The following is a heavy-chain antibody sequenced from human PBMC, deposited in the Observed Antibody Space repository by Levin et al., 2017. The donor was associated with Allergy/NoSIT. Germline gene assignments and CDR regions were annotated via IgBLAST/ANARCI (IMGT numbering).Heavy chain of an antibody. CDR3: ARFNDWTFDP. Sequence: SETLSLTCAISGDSVSRNTGAWNWFRQSPSRGLEWLGRTYYKSKWYNDYAVSVKSRITINPDTSKNQFSLQLNSVTPEDTAVYYCARFNDWTFDPWGQGTLVTVSS. J-gene: IGHJ5*02. CDR2: TYYKSKWYN. CDR1: GDSVSRNTGA. V-gene: IGHV6-1*01. D-gene: IGHD1-1*01.